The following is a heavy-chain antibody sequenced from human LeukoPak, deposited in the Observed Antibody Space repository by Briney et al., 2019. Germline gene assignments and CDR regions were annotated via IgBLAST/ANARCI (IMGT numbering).Heavy chain of an antibody. J-gene: IGHJ4*02. V-gene: IGHV3-7*01. Sequence: PGGSLRLSCAASEFTFSNYWMSWVRQAPGKGLEWVANIKQDGSEKYYVDSVKGRFTISRDNAKNSLYLQMNSLRAEDTAVYYCARAFGYCSGGSCYSDYWGQGTLVTVSS. CDR3: ARAFGYCSGGSCYSDY. CDR1: EFTFSNYW. CDR2: IKQDGSEK. D-gene: IGHD2-15*01.